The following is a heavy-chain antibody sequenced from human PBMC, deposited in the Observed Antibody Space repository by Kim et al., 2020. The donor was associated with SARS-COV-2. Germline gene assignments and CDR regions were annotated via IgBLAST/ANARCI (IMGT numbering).Heavy chain of an antibody. CDR2: IYTSGST. V-gene: IGHV4-61*02. CDR1: GGSISSGSYY. J-gene: IGHJ4*02. Sequence: SETLSLTCTVSGGSISSGSYYWSWIRQPAGKGLEWIGRIYTSGSTNYNPSLKSRVTISVDTSKNQFSLKLSSVTAADTAVYYCARERDSSGYYYGTFDYWGQGTLVTVSS. D-gene: IGHD3-22*01. CDR3: ARERDSSGYYYGTFDY.